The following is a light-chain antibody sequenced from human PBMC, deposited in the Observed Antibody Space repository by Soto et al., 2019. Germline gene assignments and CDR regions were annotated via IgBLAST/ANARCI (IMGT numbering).Light chain of an antibody. CDR2: DAS. J-gene: IGKJ1*01. V-gene: IGKV1-33*01. CDR1: QDIRKY. Sequence: DIQMTQSPSSLSASVGDRVTITCQASQDIRKYLNWYQQKPGKAPKLLIYDASNLETGVPSRFSGRGSGTVFTLTINGLQLEDSAKGYGKQYDTLPWSCGQSTKTEIK. CDR3: KQYDTLPWS.